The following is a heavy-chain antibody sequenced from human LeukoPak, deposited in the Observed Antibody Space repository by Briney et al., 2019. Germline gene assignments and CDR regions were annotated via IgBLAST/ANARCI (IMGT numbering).Heavy chain of an antibody. J-gene: IGHJ4*02. V-gene: IGHV3-15*01. CDR2: IKSKTDGGTT. Sequence: PGGSLRLSCAASGFTFSNAWMSWVRQAPGKGLEWVGRIKSKTDGGTTDYAAPVKGRFTISRDDSKNTLYLQMNSLKTKDTAVYYCTTALYYDSSGYYLFDYWGQGTLVTVSS. D-gene: IGHD3-22*01. CDR1: GFTFSNAW. CDR3: TTALYYDSSGYYLFDY.